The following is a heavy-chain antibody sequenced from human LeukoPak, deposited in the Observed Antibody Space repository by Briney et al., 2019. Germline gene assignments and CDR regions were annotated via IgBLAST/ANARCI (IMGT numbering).Heavy chain of an antibody. CDR2: IYYSGST. D-gene: IGHD6-13*01. Sequence: SQTLSLTCTVSGGSISSGDYYWSWIRQPPGEGLEWIGYIYYSGSTYYNPSLKSRVTISVDTSKNQFSLKLSSVTAADTAVYYCARAGIAAAGGAFDYWGQGTLVTVSS. J-gene: IGHJ4*02. CDR1: GGSISSGDYY. V-gene: IGHV4-30-4*01. CDR3: ARAGIAAAGGAFDY.